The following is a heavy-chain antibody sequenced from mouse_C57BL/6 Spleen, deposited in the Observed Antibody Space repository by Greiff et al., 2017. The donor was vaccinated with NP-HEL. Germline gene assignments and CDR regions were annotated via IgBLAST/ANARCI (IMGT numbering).Heavy chain of an antibody. D-gene: IGHD2-3*01. CDR2: ISDGGSYT. Sequence: EVQLQESGGGLVKPGGSLKLSCAASGFTFSRYAMSWVRQTPEKRLEWVATISDGGSYTYYPDHVKGRFTISRDNSKNNLYLQMSHMKSEDTAMYYCGREIYDGYYVGFAYWGQGTLVTVSA. J-gene: IGHJ3*01. CDR3: GREIYDGYYVGFAY. V-gene: IGHV5-4*01. CDR1: GFTFSRYA.